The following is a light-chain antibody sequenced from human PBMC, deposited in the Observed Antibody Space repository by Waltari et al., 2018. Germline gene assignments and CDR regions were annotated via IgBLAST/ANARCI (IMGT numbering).Light chain of an antibody. CDR3: QQRSNWPLT. J-gene: IGKJ4*01. Sequence: EIVLTQSPATLSLSPGERATLSCRASQSVSTSLAWYQQKPGQASRPLFYDASNRATGIPARFSGSGSGTDFTLTISSLDPEDFAVYFCQQRSNWPLTFGGGTKVEIK. V-gene: IGKV3-11*01. CDR2: DAS. CDR1: QSVSTS.